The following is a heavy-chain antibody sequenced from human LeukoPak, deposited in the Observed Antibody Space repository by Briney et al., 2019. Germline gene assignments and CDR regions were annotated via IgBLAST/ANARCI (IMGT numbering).Heavy chain of an antibody. V-gene: IGHV4-61*02. D-gene: IGHD1-20*01. J-gene: IGHJ4*02. CDR3: ARLYNSLFDY. Sequence: SETLSLTCAVSGYSISSGSYYWSWIRQPAGKGLEWIGRIYTSGSTNYNPSLKSRVTISVDTSKNQFSLKLSSVTAADTAVYYCARLYNSLFDYWGQGTLVTVSS. CDR2: IYTSGST. CDR1: GYSISSGSYY.